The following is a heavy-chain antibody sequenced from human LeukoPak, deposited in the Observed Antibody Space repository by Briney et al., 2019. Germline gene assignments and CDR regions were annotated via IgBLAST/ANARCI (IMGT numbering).Heavy chain of an antibody. Sequence: GGSLRLSCAVSGFSFSAYWMNWVRRAPGKGLEWVANINQDGSEKHYVDSVKGRFTISRDNAKNSLYLQINSLSAEDTVVYYCARDYGGSDFEYWGQGTLVTVSS. J-gene: IGHJ4*02. CDR1: GFSFSAYW. D-gene: IGHD3-16*01. V-gene: IGHV3-7*01. CDR2: INQDGSEK. CDR3: ARDYGGSDFEY.